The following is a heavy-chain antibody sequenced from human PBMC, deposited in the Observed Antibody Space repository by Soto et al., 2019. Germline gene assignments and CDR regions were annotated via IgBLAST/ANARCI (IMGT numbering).Heavy chain of an antibody. V-gene: IGHV4-39*01. CDR3: VSQRTSVLTQAYFDY. Sequence: LSLTCTVSGGPVSNSNYYWGWIRQSPGKGLEWIGSVYYRGRSYSKSSVKSRVTISVDTSKNQFSLNLNSVTASDTAVYFCVSQRTSVLTQAYFDYWGPGALVTVSS. J-gene: IGHJ4*02. CDR1: GGPVSNSNYY. D-gene: IGHD2-8*01. CDR2: VYYRGRS.